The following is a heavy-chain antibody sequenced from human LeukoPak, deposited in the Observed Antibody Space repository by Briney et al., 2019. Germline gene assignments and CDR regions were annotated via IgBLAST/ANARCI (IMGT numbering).Heavy chain of an antibody. CDR2: IYPGDSDT. D-gene: IGHD1-26*01. J-gene: IGHJ4*02. V-gene: IGHV5-51*01. CDR1: GYSFTSYW. Sequence: GESLKISCKGSGYSFTSYWIGWVRQMPGKGLEWMGIIYPGDSDTRYSPSFQGQVTISADKSISTAYLQWSSLKASDTAMYYCARLSGSYSLPRTAFDYWGQGTLVTVSS. CDR3: ARLSGSYSLPRTAFDY.